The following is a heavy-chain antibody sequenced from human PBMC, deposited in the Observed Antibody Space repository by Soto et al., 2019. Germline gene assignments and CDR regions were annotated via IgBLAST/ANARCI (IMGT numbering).Heavy chain of an antibody. V-gene: IGHV3-33*01. CDR3: ARDQGRGYSYGFDY. Sequence: GGSLRLSCAASGFTFSTYGMHWVRQAPGKGLEWVAVIWYDGSNKYYADSVKGRFTISRDNSKNTLYLQMNSLRAEDTAVYYCARDQGRGYSYGFDYWGQGTLVTVSS. CDR2: IWYDGSNK. D-gene: IGHD5-18*01. J-gene: IGHJ4*02. CDR1: GFTFSTYG.